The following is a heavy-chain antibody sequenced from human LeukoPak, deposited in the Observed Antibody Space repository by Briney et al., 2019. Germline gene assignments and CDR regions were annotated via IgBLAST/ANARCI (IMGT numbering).Heavy chain of an antibody. D-gene: IGHD1-14*01. Sequence: SETLSLTCTVSGDSISSGYYWGWIRQPPVKGLEWIGSISHSGSTYYKPSLKSRVTISVDTSKNQFSLKLRSVTAADTAVYYCARVTSRLGWFDPWGQGTLVTVSS. CDR3: ARVTSRLGWFDP. V-gene: IGHV4-38-2*02. CDR1: GDSISSGYY. CDR2: ISHSGST. J-gene: IGHJ5*02.